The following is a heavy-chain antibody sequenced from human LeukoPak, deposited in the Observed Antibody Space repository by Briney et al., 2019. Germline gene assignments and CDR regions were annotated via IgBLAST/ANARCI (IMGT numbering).Heavy chain of an antibody. CDR3: ARDSRAVAGSYYYGMDV. D-gene: IGHD6-19*01. CDR1: GYTSTNYG. Sequence: ASVKVSCKASGYTSTNYGISWVRQAPGQGLEWMGWISVYNGNTNYAQKLQGRVTMTTGTSTSTAYMELRSLRSDDTAVYYCARDSRAVAGSYYYGMDVWGQGTTVTVSS. J-gene: IGHJ6*02. CDR2: ISVYNGNT. V-gene: IGHV1-18*01.